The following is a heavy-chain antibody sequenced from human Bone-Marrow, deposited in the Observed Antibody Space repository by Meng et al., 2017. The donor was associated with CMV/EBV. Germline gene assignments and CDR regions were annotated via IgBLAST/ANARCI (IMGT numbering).Heavy chain of an antibody. CDR2: ISSTSSYI. J-gene: IGHJ5*02. D-gene: IGHD6-19*01. CDR1: GFTFSTYS. V-gene: IGHV3-21*01. CDR3: ARSQWLGQLGNWFDP. Sequence: GESLKISCAASGFTFSTYSMNWVRQAPGQGLEWVSSISSTSSYIYYADSVEGRFTISRDNAKNSLYLQMNSLRAEDTAVYYCARSQWLGQLGNWFDPWGQGTLVIVSS.